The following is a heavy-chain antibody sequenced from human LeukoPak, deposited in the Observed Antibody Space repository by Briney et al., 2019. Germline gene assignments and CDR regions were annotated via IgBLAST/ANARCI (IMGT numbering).Heavy chain of an antibody. CDR2: ISGSGGST. CDR3: AQNPTNHDYINAGGGGFDP. V-gene: IGHV3-23*01. J-gene: IGHJ5*02. Sequence: GGSLRLSCAASGFTFGSYAMSWVRQAPGKGLEWVSAISGSGGSTYYADSVKGRFAISRDNSRLTVSLQMNSLKPADTAVYYCAQNPTNHDYINAGGGGFDPWGQGTLVTVSS. D-gene: IGHD3-16*01. CDR1: GFTFGSYA.